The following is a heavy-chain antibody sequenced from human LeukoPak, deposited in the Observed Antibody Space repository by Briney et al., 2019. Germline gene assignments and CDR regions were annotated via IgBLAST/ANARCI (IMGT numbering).Heavy chain of an antibody. D-gene: IGHD2-15*01. Sequence: GRSLRLSCAASGFTFSSYGMHWVRQAPGKGLEWVAVISYDGSNKYYADSVKGRFTISRDNSKNTLYLQMNSLRAEDTAVYYCAKEGCSGGSCYRMVPFDYWGQGTLVTVSS. CDR1: GFTFSSYG. J-gene: IGHJ4*02. CDR2: ISYDGSNK. CDR3: AKEGCSGGSCYRMVPFDY. V-gene: IGHV3-30*18.